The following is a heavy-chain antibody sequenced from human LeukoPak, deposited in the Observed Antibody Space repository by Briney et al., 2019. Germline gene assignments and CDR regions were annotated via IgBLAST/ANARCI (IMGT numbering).Heavy chain of an antibody. J-gene: IGHJ4*02. CDR3: AKDRDVWSVFI. V-gene: IGHV3-23*01. Sequence: GGSLRLSCAASGFTFSSYAMSWVRQAPGKGLEWVSAIRGSGDYTYYADSVQGWFTISRDNSKNTLYLQMNSLRADDTAVYYCAKDRDVWSVFIWGQGTLVTVSS. CDR1: GFTFSSYA. CDR2: IRGSGDYT. D-gene: IGHD3-3*01.